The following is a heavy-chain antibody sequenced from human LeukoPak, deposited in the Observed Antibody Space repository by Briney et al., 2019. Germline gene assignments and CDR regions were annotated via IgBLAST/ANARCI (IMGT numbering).Heavy chain of an antibody. Sequence: VGSLRLSCAASGFTLSTYWMTWVRQAPGKGLEWVANIKQDGSEKYYVDSVKGRFTISRDNAKNSLYLQMNSLRDEDTAIYYCARSRGLAYWGQGTLVTVSS. CDR2: IKQDGSEK. D-gene: IGHD3-16*01. V-gene: IGHV3-7*04. CDR3: ARSRGLAY. J-gene: IGHJ4*02. CDR1: GFTLSTYW.